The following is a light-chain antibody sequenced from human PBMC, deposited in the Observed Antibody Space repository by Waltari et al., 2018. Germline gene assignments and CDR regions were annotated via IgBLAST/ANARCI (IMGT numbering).Light chain of an antibody. V-gene: IGKV1-9*01. CDR3: QQLNSYLSLT. Sequence: DIQLTQSPSFLSASVGDRVTITCRASQGISSYLAWYQQKPGKAPKRLIYAASTLQSGVPSRFSGSGSGTECSLTISSLQPEDFATYYCQQLNSYLSLTFGGGTKVEIK. CDR1: QGISSY. J-gene: IGKJ4*01. CDR2: AAS.